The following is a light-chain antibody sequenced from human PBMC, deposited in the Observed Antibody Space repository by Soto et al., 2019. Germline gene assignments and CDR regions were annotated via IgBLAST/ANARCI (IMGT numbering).Light chain of an antibody. V-gene: IGLV1-51*01. CDR1: SSNIGNNY. Sequence: QSVLTQPPSVSAAPGQKVTISCSGSSSNIGNNYVSWYQHLPGTAPKLLIYDNNERPSGFPDRFSGSKSGTSATLGITGLQTGDEADYYCGTWDSSLSAGVFGGGTKLTVL. CDR3: GTWDSSLSAGV. CDR2: DNN. J-gene: IGLJ3*02.